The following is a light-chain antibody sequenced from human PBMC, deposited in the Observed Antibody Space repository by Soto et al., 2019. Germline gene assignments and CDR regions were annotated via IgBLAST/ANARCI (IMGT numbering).Light chain of an antibody. CDR3: QQFGSSPRT. Sequence: GERATLSCRASQSVSNSYLAWYQQKPGQAPRLFIYGASNRATGIPDRFSGSGSGTDFTLTISRLEPEDFAVYYCQQFGSSPRTFGQGTKVDIK. J-gene: IGKJ1*01. V-gene: IGKV3-20*01. CDR2: GAS. CDR1: QSVSNSY.